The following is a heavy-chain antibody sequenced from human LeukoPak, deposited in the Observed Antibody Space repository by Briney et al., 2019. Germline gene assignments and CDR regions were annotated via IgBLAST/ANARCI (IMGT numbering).Heavy chain of an antibody. V-gene: IGHV4-59*08. CDR1: GGSFSGYC. CDR3: ARLQSGNTYGIIDY. Sequence: SETLSLTCTVSGGSFSGYCWSWIRQPPGKGLEWIGYIYYSGNTNYYPSLKSRVTISIDTSKNQFSLRMNSVTAADTAVYYCARLQSGNTYGIIDYWGQGTLVTVSS. D-gene: IGHD5-18*01. CDR2: IYYSGNT. J-gene: IGHJ4*02.